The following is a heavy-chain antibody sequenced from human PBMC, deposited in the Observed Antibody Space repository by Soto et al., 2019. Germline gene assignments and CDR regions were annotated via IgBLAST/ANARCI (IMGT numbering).Heavy chain of an antibody. V-gene: IGHV3-7*03. CDR3: VRGGHGSGSYLGSS. D-gene: IGHD3-10*01. CDR2: IRQDGGAQ. CDR1: GFTFTTYW. J-gene: IGHJ5*02. Sequence: GESLKISCVASGFTFTTYWMSWVRQAPGKGLQWVANIRQDGGAQYYVDSVKGRFTISRDNAKNSVYLQMDSLRVEDTAVYYCVRGGHGSGSYLGSSWGQGIRVTVS.